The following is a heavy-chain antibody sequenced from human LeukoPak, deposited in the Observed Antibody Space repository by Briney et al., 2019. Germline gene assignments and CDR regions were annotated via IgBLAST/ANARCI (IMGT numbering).Heavy chain of an antibody. V-gene: IGHV1-2*06. J-gene: IGHJ4*02. CDR3: ARASDYYDSSGYYYLSPDY. CDR2: INPNSGGT. CDR1: GYTFTGYY. D-gene: IGHD3-22*01. Sequence: ASVKVSCTASGYTFTGYYMHWVRQAPGQGLEWMGRINPNSGGTNYAQKFQGRVTMTRDTSISTAYMELSRLRSDDTAVYYCARASDYYDSSGYYYLSPDYWGQGTLVTVPS.